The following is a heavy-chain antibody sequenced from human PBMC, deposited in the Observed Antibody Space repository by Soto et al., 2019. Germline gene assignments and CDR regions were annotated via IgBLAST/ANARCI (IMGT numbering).Heavy chain of an antibody. CDR1: GGSISSYY. D-gene: IGHD3-10*01. Sequence: SETLSLTCTVSGGSISSYYWSWIRQPPGKGLEWIGYIYYSGSTNYNPSLKSRVTISVDTSKNQFSLKLSSVTAADTAVYYCARATRQHVSGGFDPWGQGTLVTVSS. J-gene: IGHJ5*02. CDR3: ARATRQHVSGGFDP. CDR2: IYYSGST. V-gene: IGHV4-59*01.